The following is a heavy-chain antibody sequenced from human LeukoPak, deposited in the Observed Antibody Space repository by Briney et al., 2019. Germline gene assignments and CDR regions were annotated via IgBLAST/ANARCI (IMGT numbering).Heavy chain of an antibody. CDR3: AKDFGYYYVTPSIDD. CDR2: ISWNSGSI. CDR1: GFTFDDHA. Sequence: GRSLRLSCVASGFTFDDHAMHWVRQAPGKGLEWVSGISWNSGSIGYADSVKGRFTISRDNAKNSLYLQMNSLRAEDTALYYCAKDFGYYYVTPSIDDWGQGTLVTVSS. J-gene: IGHJ4*02. D-gene: IGHD3-10*02. V-gene: IGHV3-9*01.